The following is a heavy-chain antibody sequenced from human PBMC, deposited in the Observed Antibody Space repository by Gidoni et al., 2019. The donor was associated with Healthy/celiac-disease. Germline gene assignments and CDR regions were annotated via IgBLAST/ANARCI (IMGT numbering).Heavy chain of an antibody. D-gene: IGHD2-8*01. CDR2: ISGSGGST. CDR3: AKTIEGYCTNGVCYTWVNAFDI. J-gene: IGHJ3*02. V-gene: IGHV3-23*01. CDR1: GFTFSSYP. Sequence: EVQLLESGGGLVQPGGSLRLSCAASGFTFSSYPMSWVRQAPGKGLEWVSAISGSGGSTYYADSVKGRFTISRDNSKNTLYLQMNSLRAEDTAVYYCAKTIEGYCTNGVCYTWVNAFDIWGQGTMVTVSS.